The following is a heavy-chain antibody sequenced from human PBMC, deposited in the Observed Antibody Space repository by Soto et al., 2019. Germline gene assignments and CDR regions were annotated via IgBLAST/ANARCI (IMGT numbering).Heavy chain of an antibody. V-gene: IGHV3-23*01. CDR1: GFTFSSYA. J-gene: IGHJ4*02. Sequence: EVQLLESGGGLVQPGGSLRLSCAASGFTFSSYAMRWVRQAPVKGLKWVSAISGSGDSTYYADSVKGRFTISRDNSKNTLYLQMNSLRAEDTAVYYCASRGSGSYYDYWGQGTLVTVSS. CDR3: ASRGSGSYYDY. CDR2: ISGSGDST. D-gene: IGHD1-26*01.